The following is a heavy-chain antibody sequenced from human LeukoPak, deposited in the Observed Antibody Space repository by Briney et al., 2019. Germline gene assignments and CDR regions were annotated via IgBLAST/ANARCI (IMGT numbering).Heavy chain of an antibody. CDR2: INPNSGGT. D-gene: IGHD6-13*01. V-gene: IGHV1-2*02. J-gene: IGHJ4*02. CDR1: GYTFTGYY. Sequence: ASVKVSCNASGYTFTGYYMHWVRQAPGKGLEWMGWINPNSGGTNYAQKFQGRVTMTRDTSISTAYMELSRLRSDDTAVYYCASLAAAGTGEGFLDYWGQGTLVTVSS. CDR3: ASLAAAGTGEGFLDY.